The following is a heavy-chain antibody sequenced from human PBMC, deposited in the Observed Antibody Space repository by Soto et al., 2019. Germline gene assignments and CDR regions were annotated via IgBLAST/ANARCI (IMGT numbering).Heavy chain of an antibody. CDR3: ARVVTANCNHDY. Sequence: SDTLSLTFTVFGRSVSSLSSYWSWIRQPPGKGLEWIGYIYYSGSTNYNPSLKSRVTISVDTSKNQFSLKLSSVTAADTAVYYCARVVTANCNHDYWGQGTLVTVS. V-gene: IGHV4-61*01. J-gene: IGHJ4*02. D-gene: IGHD2-21*02. CDR2: IYYSGST. CDR1: GRSVSSLSSY.